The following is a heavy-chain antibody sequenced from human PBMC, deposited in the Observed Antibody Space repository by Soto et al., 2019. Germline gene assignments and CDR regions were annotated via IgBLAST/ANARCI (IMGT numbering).Heavy chain of an antibody. CDR2: IGTSRSYI. D-gene: IGHD3-22*01. J-gene: IGHJ6*02. CDR3: ARVVDYYDPYYYYGMDI. Sequence: GGSQRVPGAVSGLIFSGYRRNCVSQAPGKGLKWVSSIGTSRSYIYATDSVKVRFTISRDNTKDSLYLQMNSLRAEDTAVYYCARVVDYYDPYYYYGMDIWGLETMVTVSS. CDR1: GLIFSGYR. V-gene: IGHV3-21*01.